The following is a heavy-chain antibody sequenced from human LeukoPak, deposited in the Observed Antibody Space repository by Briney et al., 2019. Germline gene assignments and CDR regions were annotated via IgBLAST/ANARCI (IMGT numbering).Heavy chain of an antibody. J-gene: IGHJ6*02. Sequence: GGSLRLSCAASGFTFNTYAMTWVRQAPGKGLEWVSGISGSADRTYYADSVKGRFTIYRDNPKNTLYLQMNSMRGEDTAVYYCARDLERDYDSSGFYYYYYAMDAWGQGTTVTVSS. CDR3: ARDLERDYDSSGFYYYYYAMDA. V-gene: IGHV3-23*01. D-gene: IGHD3-22*01. CDR1: GFTFNTYA. CDR2: ISGSADRT.